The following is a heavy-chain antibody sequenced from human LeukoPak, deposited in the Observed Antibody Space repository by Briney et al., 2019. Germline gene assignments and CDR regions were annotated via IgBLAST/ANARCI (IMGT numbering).Heavy chain of an antibody. J-gene: IGHJ6*03. Sequence: LETLSLTCTVSGGSISSSSYYWGWIRQPPGKGLEWIGSIYYSGSTYYNPSLKSRVTISVDTSKNQFSLKLSSVTAADTAVYYCARGQTQLNYYYYMDVWGKGTTVTVSS. V-gene: IGHV4-39*01. D-gene: IGHD1-1*01. CDR1: GGSISSSSYY. CDR2: IYYSGST. CDR3: ARGQTQLNYYYYMDV.